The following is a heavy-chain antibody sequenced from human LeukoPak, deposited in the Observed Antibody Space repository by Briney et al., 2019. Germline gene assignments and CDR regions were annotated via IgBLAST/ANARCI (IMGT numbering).Heavy chain of an antibody. CDR3: ARQSGFYSNSSYYYYGMDV. CDR2: IYHSGST. V-gene: IGHV4-34*01. J-gene: IGHJ6*02. D-gene: IGHD4-11*01. CDR1: GGSFSGYY. Sequence: SETLSLTCAVYGGSFSGYYWSWIRQPPGKGLEWIGEIYHSGSTNYNPSLKSRVTISVDTSKNQFSLKLSSVTAADTAVYYCARQSGFYSNSSYYYYGMDVWGQGTTVTVSS.